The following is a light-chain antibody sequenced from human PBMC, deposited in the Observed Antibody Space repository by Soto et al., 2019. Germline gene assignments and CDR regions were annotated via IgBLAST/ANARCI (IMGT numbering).Light chain of an antibody. CDR3: AAWDDSLSGRV. Sequence: QSVLTQPPSASGTPGQRVTISCSGSSSNIGRNYVYWYQQLPGTDPKLLIYRNNQRPSGVPDLFSGSKSGTSASLAISGLRSEDEADYYCAAWDDSLSGRVFGGGTKVTVL. CDR1: SSNIGRNY. CDR2: RNN. V-gene: IGLV1-47*01. J-gene: IGLJ3*02.